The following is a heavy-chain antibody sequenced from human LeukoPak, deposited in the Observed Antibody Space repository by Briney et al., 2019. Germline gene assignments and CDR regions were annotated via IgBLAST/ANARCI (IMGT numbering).Heavy chain of an antibody. V-gene: IGHV4-59*12. D-gene: IGHD2/OR15-2a*01. CDR2: IYYSGST. Sequence: SETLSLTCTVSGGSISSYYWSWIRQPPGKGLEWIGYIYYSGSTNYNPSLKSRVTISVDTSKNQFSLKLSSVTAADTAVYYCARGGSNFDYWGQGTLVTVSS. CDR3: ARGGSNFDY. CDR1: GGSISSYY. J-gene: IGHJ4*02.